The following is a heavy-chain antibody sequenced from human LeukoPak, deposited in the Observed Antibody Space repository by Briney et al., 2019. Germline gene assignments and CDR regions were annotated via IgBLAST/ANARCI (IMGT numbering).Heavy chain of an antibody. J-gene: IGHJ3*02. CDR3: ARDACSGGSCYSGHAFDI. CDR2: ISYDGSNK. V-gene: IGHV3-30-3*01. CDR1: GFTFSSYA. D-gene: IGHD2-15*01. Sequence: PGGSLRLSCAASGFTFSSYAMHWVRQAPGKGLEWVAVISYDGSNKYYADSVKGRFTISRDNSKHTLYLQMNSLRAEDTAVYYCARDACSGGSCYSGHAFDIWGQGTMVTVSS.